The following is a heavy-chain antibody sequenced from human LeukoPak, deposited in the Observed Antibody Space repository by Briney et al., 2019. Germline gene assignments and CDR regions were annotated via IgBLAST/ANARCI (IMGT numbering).Heavy chain of an antibody. CDR3: ARVSAFGGVIVLVWDAFDI. V-gene: IGHV1-8*01. CDR2: MNPNSGNT. D-gene: IGHD3-16*02. CDR1: GYTFTSYD. Sequence: ASVKVSCKASGYTFTSYDINWVRQATGQGLEWMGWMNPNSGNTGYAQKFQGRVTMTRNTSISTAYMELSSLRSEDTAVYYCARVSAFGGVIVLVWDAFDIWGQGTMVTVSS. J-gene: IGHJ3*02.